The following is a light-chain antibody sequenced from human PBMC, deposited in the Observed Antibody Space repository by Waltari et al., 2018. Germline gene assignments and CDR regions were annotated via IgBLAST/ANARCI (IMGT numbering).Light chain of an antibody. Sequence: EIVLTHSPGTLSLSLGERATVSCRASQSVSRAFAWYQQKTGQAPRLLIYGASTRATGIPDRFSGSGSGTDFSLTISRLEPDDFAVYYCQHYLRLPVTFGQGTTVEI. CDR3: QHYLRLPVT. V-gene: IGKV3-20*01. CDR1: QSVSRAF. CDR2: GAS. J-gene: IGKJ1*01.